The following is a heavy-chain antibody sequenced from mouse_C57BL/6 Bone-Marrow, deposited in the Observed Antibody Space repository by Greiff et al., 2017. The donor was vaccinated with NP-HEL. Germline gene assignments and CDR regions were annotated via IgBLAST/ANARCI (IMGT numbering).Heavy chain of an antibody. CDR1: GFTFSSYG. J-gene: IGHJ4*01. CDR2: ISSGGSYT. Sequence: EVQGVESGGDLVKPGGSLKLSCAASGFTFSSYGMSWVRQTPDKRLEWVATISSGGSYTYYPDSVKGRFTISRDNAKNTLYLQMSSLKSEDTAMYYCARRYYYGSSLYYAMDYWGQGTSVTVSS. CDR3: ARRYYYGSSLYYAMDY. V-gene: IGHV5-6*01. D-gene: IGHD1-1*01.